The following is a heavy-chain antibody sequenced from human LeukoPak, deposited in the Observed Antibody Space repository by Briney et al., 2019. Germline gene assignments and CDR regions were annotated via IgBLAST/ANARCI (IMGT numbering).Heavy chain of an antibody. CDR1: GGSFSGYY. D-gene: IGHD4-23*01. Sequence: PSETLSLTCAVYGGSFSGYYWSWIRQPPGKGLEWIGEINHSGSTNYNPSLKSRVTISVDTSKNQFSLKLSSVTAADTAIYYCTRDLGNWLIDYWGQGTLVTVSS. V-gene: IGHV4-34*01. J-gene: IGHJ4*02. CDR2: INHSGST. CDR3: TRDLGNWLIDY.